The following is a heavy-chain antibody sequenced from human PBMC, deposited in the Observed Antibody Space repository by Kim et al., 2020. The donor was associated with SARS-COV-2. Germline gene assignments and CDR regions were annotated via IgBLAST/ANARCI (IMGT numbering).Heavy chain of an antibody. D-gene: IGHD6-13*01. V-gene: IGHV3-21*01. J-gene: IGHJ4*02. Sequence: GGSLRLSCEASGFTFRSYSSYGMNWVRQAPGKGLEWVSSITATSSIYYADSVQGRFTISRDNAKNSLYLQMNSLRDEDTAVYYCVRSSSWYKGPFDYWGQGTLVTVSS. CDR2: ITATSSI. CDR1: GFTFRSYS. CDR3: VRSSSWYKGPFDY.